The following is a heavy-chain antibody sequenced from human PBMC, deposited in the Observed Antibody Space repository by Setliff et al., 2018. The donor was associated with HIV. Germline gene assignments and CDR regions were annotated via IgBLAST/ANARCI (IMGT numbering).Heavy chain of an antibody. Sequence: PSETLSFTCTVSGGSISSNWWGWIRQPPGKGLEWIGYIYYSGTTNYNPSLKSRVTMSVDTSKNQFSLKLNSVTALDTAVYYCARSFAPRDSNGWYRFDPWGQGTLVTVS. J-gene: IGHJ5*02. CDR1: GGSISSNW. V-gene: IGHV4-28*06. CDR3: ARSFAPRDSNGWYRFDP. CDR2: IYYSGTT. D-gene: IGHD6-19*01.